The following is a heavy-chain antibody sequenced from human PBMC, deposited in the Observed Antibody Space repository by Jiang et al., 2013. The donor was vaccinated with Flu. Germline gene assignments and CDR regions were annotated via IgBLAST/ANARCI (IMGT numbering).Heavy chain of an antibody. CDR1: GGSISSYY. Sequence: GSGLVKPSETLSLTCTVSGGSISSYYWSWIRQPPGKGLEWIGYIYYSGSTNYNPSLKSRVTISVDTSKNQFSPKLSSVTAADTAVYYCARGVGSVYWFDPWGQGTLVTVSS. CDR2: IYYSGST. V-gene: IGHV4-59*01. CDR3: ARGVGSVYWFDP. D-gene: IGHD6-19*01. J-gene: IGHJ5*02.